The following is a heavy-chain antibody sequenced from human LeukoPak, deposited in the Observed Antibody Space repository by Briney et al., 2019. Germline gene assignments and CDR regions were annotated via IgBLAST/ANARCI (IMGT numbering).Heavy chain of an antibody. CDR3: AREEGWILTGYYNGLHYYYMDV. D-gene: IGHD3-9*01. CDR2: IYTSGST. Sequence: PSETLSLTCTVSGGSISSYYWSWIRQPAGKGLEWIGRIYTSGSTNYNPSLKSRVTISVDTSKNQFSPKLSSVTAADTAVYYCAREEGWILTGYYNGLHYYYMDVWGKGTTVTVSS. CDR1: GGSISSYY. J-gene: IGHJ6*03. V-gene: IGHV4-4*07.